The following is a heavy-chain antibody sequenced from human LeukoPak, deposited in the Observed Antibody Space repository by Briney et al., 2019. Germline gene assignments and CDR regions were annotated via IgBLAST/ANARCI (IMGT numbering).Heavy chain of an antibody. V-gene: IGHV1-8*03. D-gene: IGHD1-26*01. J-gene: IGHJ6*03. CDR2: MNPNSGNT. CDR3: ARGLEWELPRNYYYMDV. CDR1: GYTFTSYD. Sequence: ASVKVSCKASGYTFTSYDINWVRQATGHGLEWMGWMNPNSGNTGYAQKFQGRVTITRNTSISTAYMELSSLRSEDTAVYYCARGLEWELPRNYYYMDVWGKGTTVTVSS.